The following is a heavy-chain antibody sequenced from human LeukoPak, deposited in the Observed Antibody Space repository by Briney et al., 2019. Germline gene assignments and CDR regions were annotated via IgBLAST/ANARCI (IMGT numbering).Heavy chain of an antibody. CDR2: ITSGFTP. D-gene: IGHD2-15*01. Sequence: GGSLRLSCAASGLTFSDYAMSWFRQAPGKGLEWVSGITSGFTPHYADSVKGRFTISRENPKNTFHLQLNSLRAEDTAVYYCAKDYSDSRVADVFFEYWGQGTLVTVSS. J-gene: IGHJ4*02. CDR1: GLTFSDYA. CDR3: AKDYSDSRVADVFFEY. V-gene: IGHV3-23*01.